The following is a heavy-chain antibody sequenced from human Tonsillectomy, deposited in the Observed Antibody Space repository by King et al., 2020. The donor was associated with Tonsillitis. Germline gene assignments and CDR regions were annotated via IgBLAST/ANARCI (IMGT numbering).Heavy chain of an antibody. D-gene: IGHD5-24*01. J-gene: IGHJ3*02. V-gene: IGHV4-39*01. CDR2: MSYIGAT. CDR1: GGSIRSSGYY. CDR3: ASRSLEMSALDI. Sequence: QLQESGPGLVKPSETLSHTCTVSGGSIRSSGYYWGWIRQPPGKGLEWIGSMSYIGATYYNPSLKSRVTISLDTSKNQFSLKLSSVTAADAALYYCASRSLEMSALDIWGQGTMVTASS.